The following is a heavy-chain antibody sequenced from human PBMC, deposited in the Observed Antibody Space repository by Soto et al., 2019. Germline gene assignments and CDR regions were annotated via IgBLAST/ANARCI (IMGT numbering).Heavy chain of an antibody. CDR3: SRDVVVGSKALNY. J-gene: IGHJ4*02. CDR1: GFTFSNYW. CDR2: IKEDGSEK. Sequence: GGSLRLSCAASGFTFSNYWMTWVRQAPGKGLEWVANIKEDGSEKHYVDSVKGRFTISRDNAKNSLYLQMNSLRVEDTAVYFCSRDVVVGSKALNYWGQGALVTVSS. V-gene: IGHV3-7*01. D-gene: IGHD2-21*01.